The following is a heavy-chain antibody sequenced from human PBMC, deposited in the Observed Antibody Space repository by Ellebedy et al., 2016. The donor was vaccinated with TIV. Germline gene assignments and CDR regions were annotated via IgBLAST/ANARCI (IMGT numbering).Heavy chain of an antibody. CDR3: ARIFGDGYTELDY. CDR2: IWFDGSKE. Sequence: GESLKISCAASEFTFGRYGMPWVRPAPGKGLEWVAVIWFDGSKEFYADSVKGRFTISRDDSKNEVFLQMHTLRAEDTAVYYCARIFGDGYTELDYWGQGTLVTVSS. D-gene: IGHD5-24*01. J-gene: IGHJ4*02. CDR1: EFTFGRYG. V-gene: IGHV3-33*01.